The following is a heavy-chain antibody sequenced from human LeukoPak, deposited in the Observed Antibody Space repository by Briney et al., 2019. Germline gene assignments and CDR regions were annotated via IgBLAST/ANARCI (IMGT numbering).Heavy chain of an antibody. V-gene: IGHV3-53*01. CDR1: GLNVTTTQ. J-gene: IGHJ4*02. D-gene: IGHD1-14*01. CDR2: IYSGAT. Sequence: GGSLRLSCAVSGLNVTTTQMTWVRHAPGQGLEWVSSIYSGATYYAESVKGRFAISRDTSKNALYLQMSSLRVEDTAIFYCARLPYKWGQGTLVTVSS. CDR3: ARLPYK.